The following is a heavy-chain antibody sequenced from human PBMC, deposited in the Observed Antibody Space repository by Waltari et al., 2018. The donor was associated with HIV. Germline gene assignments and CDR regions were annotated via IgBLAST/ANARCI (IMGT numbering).Heavy chain of an antibody. CDR3: AGFWGSGYNPPTLTVTYFDY. D-gene: IGHD3-10*01. CDR2: IIPIFGTS. J-gene: IGHJ4*02. CDR1: GRTFPTYL. V-gene: IGHV1-69*01. Sequence: QVKLLQSGSELKTTGTPVGVSCTTSGRTFPTYLINWVRQAPGLGLQWMGRIIPIFGTSIYAQKFQGRLTLTADQSTNTAYMELRSLRSEDTAFYYCAGFWGSGYNPPTLTVTYFDYWGQGTLVSVSS.